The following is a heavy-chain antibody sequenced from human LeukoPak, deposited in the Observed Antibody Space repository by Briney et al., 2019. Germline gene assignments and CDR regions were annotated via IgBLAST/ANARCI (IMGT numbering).Heavy chain of an antibody. CDR2: ISYDGSNE. Sequence: GGSLRLSCAASGFTFSTYGMHWVRQAPGKGPEWVAVISYDGSNEYYADSVKGRFTISRDNSKNTLYLQMSSLRAEDTAVYYCAKEFNRGLPDYWGQGTLVTVPS. D-gene: IGHD2-21*01. CDR1: GFTFSTYG. V-gene: IGHV3-30*18. J-gene: IGHJ4*02. CDR3: AKEFNRGLPDY.